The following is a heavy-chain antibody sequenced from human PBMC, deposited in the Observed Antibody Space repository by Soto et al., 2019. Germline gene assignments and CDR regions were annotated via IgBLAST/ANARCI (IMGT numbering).Heavy chain of an antibody. CDR3: ASSRDGYNYAFDY. CDR1: GGSISSYH. V-gene: IGHV4-59*01. J-gene: IGHJ4*02. D-gene: IGHD5-12*01. CDR2: IYYSGST. Sequence: QVQLQESGPGLVKPSETLSLTCTVSGGSISSYHWSWIRQPPGKGLEWIGYIYYSGSTNYNPSLKSRVTISVDTSKNQFSLKLSSVTAADTAVYYCASSRDGYNYAFDYWGQGTLVTVSS.